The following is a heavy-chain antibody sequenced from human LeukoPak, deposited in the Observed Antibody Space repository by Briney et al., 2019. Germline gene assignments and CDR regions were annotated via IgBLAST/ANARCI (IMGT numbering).Heavy chain of an antibody. D-gene: IGHD3-10*01. J-gene: IGHJ5*02. CDR3: ATITGFTMVRGVIFDP. Sequence: ASVKVSRKVSGYTLTELSLHWVRQAPGKGLGWMGGFDPEDGETIYAQKFQGRVTMTEDTSTDTAYMELSSLRSEDTAVYYCATITGFTMVRGVIFDPWGQGTLVTVSS. V-gene: IGHV1-24*01. CDR1: GYTLTELS. CDR2: FDPEDGET.